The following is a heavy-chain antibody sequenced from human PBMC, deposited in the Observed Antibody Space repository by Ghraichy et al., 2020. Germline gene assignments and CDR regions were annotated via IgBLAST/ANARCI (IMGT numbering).Heavy chain of an antibody. J-gene: IGHJ6*02. CDR1: GFSLSTSGMS. D-gene: IGHD1-1*01. V-gene: IGHV2-70*01. Sequence: SGPTLVKPTQTLTLTCTFSGFSLSTSGMSVSWIRQPPGKALEWLSLIDWDDDKYYSTSLKTRLTISKDTSKNKVVLTMTNMDPVDTATYYCARMMRTWTGVYNGMDVWGQGTTVTVS. CDR3: ARMMRTWTGVYNGMDV. CDR2: IDWDDDK.